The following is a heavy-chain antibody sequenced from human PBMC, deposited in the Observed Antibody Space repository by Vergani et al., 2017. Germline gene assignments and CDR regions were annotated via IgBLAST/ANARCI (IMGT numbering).Heavy chain of an antibody. CDR1: GFTFSSYA. CDR3: AKDSRIAALVGVDY. Sequence: EVQLLESGGGLVQPGGSLRLSCAASGFTFSSYAMSWVRQAPGKGLEWVSAISGSGGRTYYADSVKGRFTISRDNSKNTLYLQMNSLRAEDTSVYYCAKDSRIAALVGVDYWGQGTLVTVSS. D-gene: IGHD6-6*01. CDR2: ISGSGGRT. J-gene: IGHJ4*02. V-gene: IGHV3-23*01.